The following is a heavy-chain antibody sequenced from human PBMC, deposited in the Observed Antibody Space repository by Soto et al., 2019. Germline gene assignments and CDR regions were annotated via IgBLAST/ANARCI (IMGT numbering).Heavy chain of an antibody. CDR3: ARDALIAAAGIGWFDP. Sequence: GGSLRLSCAASGFTFSSYGMHWVRQAPGKGLEWVAVIWYDGSNKYYADSVKGRFTISRDNSKNRLYLQMNSLRAEDTAVYYCARDALIAAAGIGWFDPWGQGTLVTVSS. D-gene: IGHD6-13*01. V-gene: IGHV3-33*01. CDR1: GFTFSSYG. CDR2: IWYDGSNK. J-gene: IGHJ5*02.